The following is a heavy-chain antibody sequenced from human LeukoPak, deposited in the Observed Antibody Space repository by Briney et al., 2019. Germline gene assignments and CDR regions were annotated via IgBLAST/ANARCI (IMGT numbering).Heavy chain of an antibody. Sequence: GGSLRLSCAASGFTFSSYSMNWVRQAPGKGLEWVSSISSSSSYIYYADSVKGRFTISRDNAKNSLYLQMNSLRAEDTAVYYCARDLHKNRCSGGSCYSSDYWGQGTLVTVSS. V-gene: IGHV3-21*01. CDR1: GFTFSSYS. J-gene: IGHJ4*02. CDR2: ISSSSSYI. D-gene: IGHD2-15*01. CDR3: ARDLHKNRCSGGSCYSSDY.